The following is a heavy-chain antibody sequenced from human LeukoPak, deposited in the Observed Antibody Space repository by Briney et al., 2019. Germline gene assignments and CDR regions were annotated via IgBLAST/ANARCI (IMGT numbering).Heavy chain of an antibody. CDR2: ISGSGGST. D-gene: IGHD4-23*01. Sequence: FRSEGICRCRPAPGKKLEWVSAISGSGGSTYYADSVKGRFTISRDNSKNTLYLQMNSLRAEDTAVYYCAKEPDYGGYFVHWGQGTLVSVSS. J-gene: IGHJ4*02. CDR3: AKEPDYGGYFVH. V-gene: IGHV3-23*01. CDR1: FRSEG.